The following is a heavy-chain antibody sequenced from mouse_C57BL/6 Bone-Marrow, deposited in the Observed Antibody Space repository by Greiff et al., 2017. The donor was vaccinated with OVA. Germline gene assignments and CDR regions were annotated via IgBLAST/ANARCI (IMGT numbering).Heavy chain of an antibody. CDR2: INPYNGGT. CDR1: GYTFTDYY. D-gene: IGHD2-2*01. V-gene: IGHV1-19*01. CDR3: ARLWLRSYYFDY. J-gene: IGHJ2*01. Sequence: EVQLQQSGPVLVKPGASVKMSCKASGYTFTDYYMNWVKQSHGKSLEWIGVINPYNGGTSYNQKFKGKATLTVDKSSSTAYMELNSLTSEDSAVYYCARLWLRSYYFDYWGQGTTLTVSS.